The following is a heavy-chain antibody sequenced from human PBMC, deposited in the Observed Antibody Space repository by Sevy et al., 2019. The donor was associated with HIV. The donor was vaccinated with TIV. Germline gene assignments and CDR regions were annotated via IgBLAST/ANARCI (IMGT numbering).Heavy chain of an antibody. V-gene: IGHV6-1*01. D-gene: IGHD7-27*01. CDR1: GDSVSSNSAA. CDR3: ARYPSGDQYFDL. Sequence: SQTISLTCAISGDSVSSNSAAWSWIRQSPSRGLEWLGRTYYRSKWYNVYAVSVKSRITINSDRSKNQFSLQLNSVTPEDTAVYYCARYPSGDQYFDLWGRGTLVTVSS. CDR2: TYYRSKWYN. J-gene: IGHJ2*01.